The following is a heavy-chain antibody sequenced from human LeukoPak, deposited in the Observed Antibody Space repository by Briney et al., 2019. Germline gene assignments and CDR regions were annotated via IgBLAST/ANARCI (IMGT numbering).Heavy chain of an antibody. CDR1: GGSISSSSHN. V-gene: IGHV4-39*01. D-gene: IGHD3-22*01. Sequence: SETLSLTCTVSGGSISSSSHNWGWIRQPPGMGLEWIGNIYYTGSTNYNPSLKSRVTISVDTSKNQFSLKLSSVTAADTADYYCARRVAGSGYRDYWGQGILVTVSS. J-gene: IGHJ4*02. CDR3: ARRVAGSGYRDY. CDR2: IYYTGST.